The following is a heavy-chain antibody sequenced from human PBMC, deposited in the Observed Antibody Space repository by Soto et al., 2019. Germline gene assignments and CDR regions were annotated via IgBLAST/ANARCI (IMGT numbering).Heavy chain of an antibody. CDR3: ARGFDYSFDY. V-gene: IGHV3-7*03. J-gene: IGHJ4*02. CDR2: IKQDGSEK. CDR1: GFTFSSYW. D-gene: IGHD4-4*01. Sequence: EVQLVGSGGGLVQPGGSLRLSCAASGFTFSSYWMSWVRQAPGKGLGWVANIKQDGSEKYYVGSVRGRFTISRDNAKNPLYLQMNSLRAEDTAVYYCARGFDYSFDYWGQGTLVTVSP.